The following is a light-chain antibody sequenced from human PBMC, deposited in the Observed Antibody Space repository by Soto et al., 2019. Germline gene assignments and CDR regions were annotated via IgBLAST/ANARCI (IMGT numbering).Light chain of an antibody. CDR3: QQRSYWPLT. Sequence: EIVLTQSPATLSLSPGERATLSCRASQSVSSYLAWYQQKPGQAPRLLMSDASNRATGIPVRFSGSGSGTDFTLTISSLEPEDFAVYYCQQRSYWPLTFGGGTKVGFK. V-gene: IGKV3-11*01. J-gene: IGKJ4*01. CDR1: QSVSSY. CDR2: DAS.